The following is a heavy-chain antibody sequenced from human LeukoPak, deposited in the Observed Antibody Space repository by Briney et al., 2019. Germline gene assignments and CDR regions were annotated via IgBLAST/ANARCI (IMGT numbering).Heavy chain of an antibody. CDR3: ARDWCDSGSYCRGAGLDL. V-gene: IGHV3-7*01. J-gene: IGHJ3*01. CDR2: IKADGSVV. D-gene: IGHD3-10*01. Sequence: PGGALRLSCAASRFTISDYYMSWVRQATGKGLEWVANIKADGSVVNYVDTVGGRFTISRDNAKNSLYLQLNSLRAEDTAVYYCARDWCDSGSYCRGAGLDLWGQGTMVTVSS. CDR1: RFTISDYY.